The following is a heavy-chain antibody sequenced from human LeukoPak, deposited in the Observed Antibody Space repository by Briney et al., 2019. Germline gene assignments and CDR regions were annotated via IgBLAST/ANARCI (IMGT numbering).Heavy chain of an antibody. CDR3: ARDLSGIAGYTYGRGIDY. Sequence: GGSLRLSCAASGFNFRTYWMSWVRQAPGKGLEWVANRKEDGSEKYYVDSVKGRFSISRENAKNSLYLQMNSLRAEDTAVYYCARDLSGIAGYTYGRGIDYWGQGTLVTVSS. V-gene: IGHV3-7*01. CDR2: RKEDGSEK. J-gene: IGHJ4*02. D-gene: IGHD5-18*01. CDR1: GFNFRTYW.